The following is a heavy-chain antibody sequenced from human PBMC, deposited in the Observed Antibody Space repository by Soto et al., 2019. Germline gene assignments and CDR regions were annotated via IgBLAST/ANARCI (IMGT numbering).Heavy chain of an antibody. J-gene: IGHJ5*02. V-gene: IGHV1-69*01. CDR1: AGTFPHYA. Sequence: QVQLVQSGPEVRKPGSSVKVSCKASAGTFPHYALSWVRQAPGQGLEWMGGIIPVLATTTYAQKFQGRVSNRADEATITAYIELSSLNSEDTAVYYCACNWGNSLRNWLAPWGQGTLVTVSS. CDR2: IIPVLATT. CDR3: ACNWGNSLRNWLAP. D-gene: IGHD7-27*01.